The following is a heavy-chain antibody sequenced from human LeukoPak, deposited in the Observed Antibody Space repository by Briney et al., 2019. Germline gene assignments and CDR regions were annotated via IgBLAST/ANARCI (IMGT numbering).Heavy chain of an antibody. CDR1: GFTFSNYA. CDR3: ARVGYGDYSYFDY. J-gene: IGHJ4*02. CDR2: ISYDGSNK. V-gene: IGHV3-30*04. Sequence: GGSLRLSCAASGFTFSNYAMHWVRQAPGKGLEWVSVISYDGSNKYYADSVKGRFTISRDNSKNTLYLQMNSPRAEDTAVYYCARVGYGDYSYFDYWGQGTLVTVSS. D-gene: IGHD4-17*01.